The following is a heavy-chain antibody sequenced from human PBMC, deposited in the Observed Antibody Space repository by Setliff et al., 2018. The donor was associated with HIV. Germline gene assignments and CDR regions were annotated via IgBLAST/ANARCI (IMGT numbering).Heavy chain of an antibody. Sequence: GASVKVSCKASGGTFSNYAISWVRQAPGQGLEWMGGIIPIFGSTKYAQKFQGRVTITADESTSTAYMELSSLRSEDTAVYYCARIVRPSYYYYYYMDVWGKGTTVTVSS. CDR3: ARIVRPSYYYYYYMDV. CDR2: IIPIFGST. D-gene: IGHD3-10*02. V-gene: IGHV1-69*13. CDR1: GGTFSNYA. J-gene: IGHJ6*03.